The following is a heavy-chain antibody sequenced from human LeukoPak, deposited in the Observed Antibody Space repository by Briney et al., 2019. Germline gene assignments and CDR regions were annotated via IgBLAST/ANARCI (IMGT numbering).Heavy chain of an antibody. CDR1: GGSISSGGYS. V-gene: IGHV4-30-2*01. CDR2: IYHSGST. J-gene: IGHJ4*02. D-gene: IGHD5-12*01. CDR3: ARGGRSYFDY. Sequence: PSETLSLTCAVSGGSISSGGYSWSWIRQPPGKGLEWIGYIYHSGSTYYNPSLKSRVTISLDRSMNQFSLNLSSVTAADTAVYYCARGGRSYFDYWGQGTLVTVSS.